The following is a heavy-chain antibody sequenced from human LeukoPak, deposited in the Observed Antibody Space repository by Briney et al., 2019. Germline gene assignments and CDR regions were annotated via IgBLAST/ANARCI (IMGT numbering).Heavy chain of an antibody. V-gene: IGHV5-51*01. Sequence: HGESLKISCEGSGYNFTSFWIGWVRQMPGKGLEWMGIIFPGDSDTRYSPSFQGQVTISADKSISTAYLQWRSLKASDTAMYYCARHGYEHRSSTPEGVDYWGQGTLVTVSS. D-gene: IGHD2-2*01. J-gene: IGHJ4*02. CDR3: ARHGYEHRSSTPEGVDY. CDR2: IFPGDSDT. CDR1: GYNFTSFW.